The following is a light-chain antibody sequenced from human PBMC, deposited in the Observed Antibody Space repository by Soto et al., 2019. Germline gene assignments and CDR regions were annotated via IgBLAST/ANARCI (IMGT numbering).Light chain of an antibody. CDR3: LQHNSYPLLT. CDR2: AAS. Sequence: DIQMTQSPSSLSASVADRVTITCRASQGIRHDLGWYQQKPGKAPKRLIYAASSLQSRVPSRFSGSGSGTEFTLTISSLQPEDFATYYCLQHNSYPLLTFGGGTKVEIK. J-gene: IGKJ4*01. V-gene: IGKV1-17*01. CDR1: QGIRHD.